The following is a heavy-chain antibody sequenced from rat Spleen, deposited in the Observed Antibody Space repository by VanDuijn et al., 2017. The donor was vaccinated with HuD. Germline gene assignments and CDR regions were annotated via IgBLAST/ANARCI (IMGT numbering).Heavy chain of an antibody. CDR3: ARRRNYGGIPFDY. CDR1: GLSFSNYD. D-gene: IGHD1-11*01. J-gene: IGHJ2*01. V-gene: IGHV5-25*01. CDR2: IRTDGGDT. Sequence: EVQLVESGGGAVQPGRSMKLSCAASGLSFSNYDMAWVRQAPTKGLEWVASIRTDGGDTYYRDSVRGRFTISRDNAKSTLYLQMESLRSEDTATYYCARRRNYGGIPFDYWGQGVMVTVSS.